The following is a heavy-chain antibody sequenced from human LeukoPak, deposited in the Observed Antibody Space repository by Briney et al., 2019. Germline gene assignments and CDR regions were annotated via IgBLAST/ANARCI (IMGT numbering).Heavy chain of an antibody. CDR2: IHHGGTT. D-gene: IGHD3-22*01. CDR1: GYSISSGYY. Sequence: SETLSLTCTVSGYSISSGYYWGWLRQPPGKGLEWIGSIHHGGTTFYNPYLKSRVTISVDTSKNQFSLRLSSVTAADTAVYYCARNRYFDTGGYYYDFDYWGQGTLVTVSS. J-gene: IGHJ4*02. CDR3: ARNRYFDTGGYYYDFDY. V-gene: IGHV4-38-2*02.